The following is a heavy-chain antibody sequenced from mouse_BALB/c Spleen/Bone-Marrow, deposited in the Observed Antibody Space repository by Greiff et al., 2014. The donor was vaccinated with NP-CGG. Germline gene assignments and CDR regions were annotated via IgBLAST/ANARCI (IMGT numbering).Heavy chain of an antibody. J-gene: IGHJ2*01. CDR2: IRSGGSYT. Sequence: EVMLVESGGNLVKPGGSVKLSCAASGFTFSSYAMSWVRQTPEKRLEWVATIRSGGSYTYYPDSVKGRFTISRDNAKSTLYLQMRSLRSEDTAMYYCARQGDGYYDYWGQGTTLTVSS. CDR1: GFTFSSYA. CDR3: ARQGDGYYDY. D-gene: IGHD2-3*01. V-gene: IGHV5-9-3*01.